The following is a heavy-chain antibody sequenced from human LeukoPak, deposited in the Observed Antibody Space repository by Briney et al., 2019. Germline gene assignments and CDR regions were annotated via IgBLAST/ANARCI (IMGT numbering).Heavy chain of an antibody. CDR2: IYHSGST. CDR3: ARDRHCGGDCYWYFDL. J-gene: IGHJ2*01. CDR1: GGSVSGYS. D-gene: IGHD2-21*02. V-gene: IGHV4-30-2*01. Sequence: KPSETLSLTCTVSGGSVSGYSWSWIRQPPGKGLEWIGYIYHSGSTYYNPSLKSRVTISVDRSKNQFSLKLSSVTAADTAVYYCARDRHCGGDCYWYFDLWGRGTLVTVSS.